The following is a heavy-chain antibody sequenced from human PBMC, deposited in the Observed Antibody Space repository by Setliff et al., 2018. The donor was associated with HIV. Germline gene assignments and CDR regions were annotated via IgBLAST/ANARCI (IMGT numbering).Heavy chain of an antibody. CDR1: GGTFSSYA. J-gene: IGHJ6*03. CDR2: IIPIFGTA. D-gene: IGHD1-26*01. CDR3: ARTWYSGALYYYYYYMDV. V-gene: IGHV1-69*13. Sequence: SVKVSCRASGGTFSSYAISWVRQAPGQGLEWMGGIIPIFGTANYAQKFQGRVTITADESTSTAYMELSSLRSEDTAVYYCARTWYSGALYYYYYYMDVWGKGTTVTVSS.